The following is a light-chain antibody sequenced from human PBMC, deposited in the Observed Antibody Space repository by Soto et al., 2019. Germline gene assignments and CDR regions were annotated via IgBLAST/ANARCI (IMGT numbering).Light chain of an antibody. CDR3: QQYGSSPRT. Sequence: EVVLTQSPGTLSFSRGERATPSFLASERIYSAYLGWYQQKPGQAPRLLIYGTSSRATGIPDRFSGSGSGTDFTLTISRLEPEDFAVYYCQQYGSSPRTFGQGTK. J-gene: IGKJ1*01. CDR2: GTS. V-gene: IGKV3-20*01. CDR1: ERIYSAY.